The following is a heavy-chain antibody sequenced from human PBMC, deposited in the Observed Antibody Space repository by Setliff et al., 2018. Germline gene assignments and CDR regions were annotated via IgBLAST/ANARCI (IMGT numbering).Heavy chain of an antibody. J-gene: IGHJ4*02. D-gene: IGHD2-21*01. CDR2: VIQGGQG. CDR1: GFTFREYS. Sequence: LRLSCATSGFTFREYSMAWVRKVPGKGLEWVASVIQGGQGGCAGSLRGRCSISRDNSKKTVLLQMSNLRAEDTATYYCAKDRVNDGFWDFDSWGQGIVVTV. CDR3: AKDRVNDGFWDFDS. V-gene: IGHV3-23*01.